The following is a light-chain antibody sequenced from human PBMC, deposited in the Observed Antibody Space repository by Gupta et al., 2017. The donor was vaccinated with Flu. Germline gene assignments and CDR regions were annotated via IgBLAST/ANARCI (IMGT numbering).Light chain of an antibody. V-gene: IGKV3-11*01. CDR3: QQRST. CDR1: RSVKSY. CDR2: DAS. Sequence: DTVLTQYPATLSLSPGERATLSCRASRSVKSYLAWYQQKPGQAPRLLIYDASTRATGVPARFSGSGSGTDFTLTISSQEPEDFAVYYCQQRSTFGQGTRLEIK. J-gene: IGKJ5*01.